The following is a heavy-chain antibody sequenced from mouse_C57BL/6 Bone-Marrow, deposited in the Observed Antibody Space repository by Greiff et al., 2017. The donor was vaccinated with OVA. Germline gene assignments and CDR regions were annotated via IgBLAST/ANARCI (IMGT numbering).Heavy chain of an antibody. CDR2: IRNKANGYTT. J-gene: IGHJ4*01. CDR1: GFTFTDYY. CDR3: ARYKGYYGSRRAMDY. V-gene: IGHV7-3*01. Sequence: EVKVVESGGGLVQPGGSLSLSCAASGFTFTDYYMSWVRQPPGKALEWLGFIRNKANGYTTEYSASVKGRFTISRDNSQSILYLQMNALRAEDSATYYCARYKGYYGSRRAMDYWGQGTSVTVSS. D-gene: IGHD1-1*01.